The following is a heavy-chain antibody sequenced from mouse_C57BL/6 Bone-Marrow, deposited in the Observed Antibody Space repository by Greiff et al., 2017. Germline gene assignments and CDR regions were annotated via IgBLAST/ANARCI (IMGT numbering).Heavy chain of an antibody. V-gene: IGHV1-19*01. D-gene: IGHD1-1*01. Sequence: EVQLQQSGPVLVKPGASVKMSCKASGYTFTDYYMNWVKQSHGKSLEWIGVINPYNGGTSYNQKFKGKATLTVDKSSSTAYMELNSLTSEDSAVYYCATNYGSSYSYYFDYWGQGTTLTVSS. J-gene: IGHJ2*01. CDR3: ATNYGSSYSYYFDY. CDR1: GYTFTDYY. CDR2: INPYNGGT.